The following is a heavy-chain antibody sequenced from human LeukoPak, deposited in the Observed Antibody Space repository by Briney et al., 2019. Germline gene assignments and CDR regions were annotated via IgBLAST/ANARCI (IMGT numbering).Heavy chain of an antibody. Sequence: SETLSLTCAVYGGSFSGYYWSWIRQPPGKGLEWIGEINHSGSTNYNPSLKSRVTISVDTSKNQFSLKLSSVTAADTAVYYCARLHYDFWSGLAPNWFDPWGQGTLVTVSS. D-gene: IGHD3-3*01. CDR1: GGSFSGYY. CDR2: INHSGST. CDR3: ARLHYDFWSGLAPNWFDP. V-gene: IGHV4-34*01. J-gene: IGHJ5*02.